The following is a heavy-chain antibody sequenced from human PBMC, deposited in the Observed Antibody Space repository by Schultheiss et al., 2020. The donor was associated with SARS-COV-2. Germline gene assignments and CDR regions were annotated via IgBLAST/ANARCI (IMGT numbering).Heavy chain of an antibody. CDR1: GGSISSGGYS. CDR2: IYHSGST. CDR3: ARVESDCSEIPCYKGYFDY. Sequence: SQTLSLTCAVSGGSISSGGYSWSWIRQPPGKGLEWIGYIYHSGSTYYNPSLKSRVTISVDTSKNQFSLQLNSVTPEDTAVYYCARVESDCSEIPCYKGYFDYWGLGTLVTVSS. V-gene: IGHV4-30-2*01. J-gene: IGHJ4*02. D-gene: IGHD2-2*02.